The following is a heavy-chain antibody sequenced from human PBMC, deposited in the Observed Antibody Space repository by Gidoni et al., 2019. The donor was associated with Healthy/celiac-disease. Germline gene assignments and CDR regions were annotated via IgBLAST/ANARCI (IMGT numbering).Heavy chain of an antibody. V-gene: IGHV1-46*01. J-gene: IGHJ4*02. Sequence: QVQLVQSGAEVKKPGASVQVSCKASGYTFTSYYMHWVRQAPGQGLEWMGIINPSGGSTSYAQKFHGRVTMTRDTSTSTVYMELSSLRSEDTAVYYCARGEGITGTTDYWGQGTLVTVSS. CDR2: INPSGGST. D-gene: IGHD1-20*01. CDR3: ARGEGITGTTDY. CDR1: GYTFTSYY.